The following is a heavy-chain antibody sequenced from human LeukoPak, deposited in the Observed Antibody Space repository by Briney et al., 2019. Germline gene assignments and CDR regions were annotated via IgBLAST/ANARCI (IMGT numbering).Heavy chain of an antibody. CDR3: ARAYYYGSGGFTYYYGMDV. CDR1: GYTFTGYY. D-gene: IGHD3-10*01. J-gene: IGHJ6*02. Sequence: ASVKVSCKASGYTFTGYYMHWVRQAPGQGLEWMGWINPNSGGTNYAQKFQGRVTMTRDTSISTAYMELSRLRSDDTAVYYCARAYYYGSGGFTYYYGMDVWGQGTTVTVSS. CDR2: INPNSGGT. V-gene: IGHV1-2*02.